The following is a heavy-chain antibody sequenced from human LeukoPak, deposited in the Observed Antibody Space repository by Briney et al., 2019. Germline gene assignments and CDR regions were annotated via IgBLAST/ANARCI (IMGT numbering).Heavy chain of an antibody. CDR3: AKDRGKNYCDSSAEYFQH. Sequence: GGSLRLSCAASGFTFSSYAMSWVRQAPGKGLEWVSAISGSGGSTYYADSVKGRFTISRDNSRNTLYLQMNSLRAEDTAVYYCAKDRGKNYCDSSAEYFQHWGQGTLVTVSS. CDR1: GFTFSSYA. D-gene: IGHD3-22*01. V-gene: IGHV3-23*01. J-gene: IGHJ1*01. CDR2: ISGSGGST.